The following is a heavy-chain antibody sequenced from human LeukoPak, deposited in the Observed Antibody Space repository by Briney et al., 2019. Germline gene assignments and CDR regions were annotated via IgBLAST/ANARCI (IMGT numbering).Heavy chain of an antibody. CDR2: INPNSGGT. V-gene: IGHV1-2*02. J-gene: IGHJ3*02. CDR3: ASSSAKDYDSSGYTTAFDI. D-gene: IGHD3-22*01. CDR1: GYTFTGYY. Sequence: EASVKVSCKASGYTFTGYYMHWVRQAPGQGLEWMGWINPNSGGTNYAQKFQGRVTMTRDTSISTAYMELSRLRSDDTAVYYCASSSAKDYDSSGYTTAFDIWGQGTMVTVSS.